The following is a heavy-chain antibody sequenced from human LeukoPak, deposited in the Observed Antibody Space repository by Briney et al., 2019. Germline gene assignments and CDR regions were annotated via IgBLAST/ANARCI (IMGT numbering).Heavy chain of an antibody. Sequence: ASVTVSCKASGYTFTGYYIHWVRQAPGQGLEWMGWIYPYSGDTNYAQNFQGRVTMTRDTSISTAYMELSCLKSDDTAVYYCARDRNSGSSLDIWGQGTMLTVSS. CDR1: GYTFTGYY. CDR2: IYPYSGDT. V-gene: IGHV1-2*02. CDR3: ARDRNSGSSLDI. D-gene: IGHD6-6*01. J-gene: IGHJ3*02.